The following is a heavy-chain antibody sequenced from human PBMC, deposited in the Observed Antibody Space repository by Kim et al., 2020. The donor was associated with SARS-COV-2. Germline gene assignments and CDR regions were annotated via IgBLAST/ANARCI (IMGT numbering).Heavy chain of an antibody. D-gene: IGHD3-9*01. J-gene: IGHJ4*02. V-gene: IGHV4-39*07. CDR3: ARAGGGLRYFDWLLCYFDY. Sequence: SRVTISVDTSKNQFSLKLSSVTAADTAVYYCARAGGGLRYFDWLLCYFDYWGQGTLVTVSS.